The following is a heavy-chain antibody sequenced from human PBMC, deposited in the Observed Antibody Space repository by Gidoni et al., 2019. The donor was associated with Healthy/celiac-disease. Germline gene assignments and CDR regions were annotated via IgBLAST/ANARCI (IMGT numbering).Heavy chain of an antibody. CDR3: AREIRKGSYYYYGMDV. J-gene: IGHJ6*02. Sequence: QFQLVASGGGVVQPGWSLRLSCSASGFTFSSYAMHWVRQAPGKGLEWVAVISYDGSNKYYADSVKGRFTISRDNSKNTLYLQMNSLRAEDTAVYYCAREIRKGSYYYYGMDVWGQGTTVTVSS. V-gene: IGHV3-30-3*01. CDR1: GFTFSSYA. CDR2: ISYDGSNK.